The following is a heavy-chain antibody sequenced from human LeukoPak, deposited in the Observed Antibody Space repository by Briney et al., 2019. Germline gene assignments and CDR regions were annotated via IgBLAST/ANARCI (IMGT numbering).Heavy chain of an antibody. CDR1: GYTFTSYA. CDR2: INAGNGNT. D-gene: IGHD1-26*01. J-gene: IGHJ3*02. Sequence: ASVKVSCKASGYTFTSYAMHWVRQAPGQRLEWMGWINAGNGNTKYSQKFQGRVTITRDTSASTAYMELSSLRSEDTAVYYCARDPVGATGGGAGAFDIWGQGTMVTVSS. V-gene: IGHV1-3*01. CDR3: ARDPVGATGGGAGAFDI.